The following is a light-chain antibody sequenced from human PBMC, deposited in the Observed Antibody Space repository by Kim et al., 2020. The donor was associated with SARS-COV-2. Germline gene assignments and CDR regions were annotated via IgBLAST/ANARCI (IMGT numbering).Light chain of an antibody. CDR3: SAWDRGLNAVV. Sequence: QTATLAWPGSSKNVGFQAAGWLQQYQGHPHKVLSDRNNNPPSGIAERFSASRSGNTASLTITGLQPEDEADYYCSAWDRGLNAVVFGGGTQLTVL. J-gene: IGLJ3*02. CDR1: SKNVGFQA. V-gene: IGLV10-54*01. CDR2: RNN.